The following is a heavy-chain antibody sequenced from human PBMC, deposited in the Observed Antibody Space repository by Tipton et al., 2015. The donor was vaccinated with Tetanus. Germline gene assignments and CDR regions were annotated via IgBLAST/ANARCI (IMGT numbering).Heavy chain of an antibody. CDR2: IYYSGST. CDR1: GGSVSSGSYY. Sequence: TLSLTCTVSGGSVSSGSYYWSWIRQPPGKGLEWIGYIYYSGSTYYNPSLKSRVTISVDTSKNQFSLKLTSVTAADTAVYYCARDRGLTTSGGIGMDVWGQGTTVTVSS. V-gene: IGHV4-61*01. J-gene: IGHJ6*02. CDR3: ARDRGLTTSGGIGMDV. D-gene: IGHD4-17*01.